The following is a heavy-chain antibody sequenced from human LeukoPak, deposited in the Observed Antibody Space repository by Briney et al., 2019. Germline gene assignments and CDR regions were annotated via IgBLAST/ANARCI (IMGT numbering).Heavy chain of an antibody. J-gene: IGHJ4*02. CDR1: GGTFSSYA. Sequence: SVKVSCKASGGTFSSYAISWVRQAPGQGLEWMGGIIPIFGTANYAQKFQGRVTVTADEPTSTAYMELSSLRSEDTAVYYCARGVYRELLADYWGREPWSPSPQ. CDR3: ARGVYRELLADY. D-gene: IGHD2-21*02. V-gene: IGHV1-69*13. CDR2: IIPIFGTA.